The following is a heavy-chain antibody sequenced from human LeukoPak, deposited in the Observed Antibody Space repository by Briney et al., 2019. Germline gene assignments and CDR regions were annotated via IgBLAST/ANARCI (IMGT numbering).Heavy chain of an antibody. V-gene: IGHV4-61*02. CDR3: AREPRECPYYYYYYMDV. D-gene: IGHD3-10*01. Sequence: PSQTLSLTCTVSGGFISSGSYYWSWIRQPAGKGLEWIERIYTSGSTNYNPSLKSRVTISVDTSKNQFSLKLSSVTAADSAAYYCAREPRECPYYYYYYMDVWGKGTTVTVSS. CDR1: GGFISSGSYY. J-gene: IGHJ6*03. CDR2: IYTSGST.